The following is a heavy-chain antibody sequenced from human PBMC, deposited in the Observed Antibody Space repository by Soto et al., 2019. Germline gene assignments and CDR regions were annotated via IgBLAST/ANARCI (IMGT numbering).Heavy chain of an antibody. CDR2: IYYSGST. Sequence: SETLSLPCTVSGGSISSYDWSWIRQPPGKGLEWIGYIYYSGSTNYNPSLKSRVTISVDTSKNQFSLKLSSVTAADTAVYYCARDQNDILTGYYNAFDIWGQGTMVTVS. CDR3: ARDQNDILTGYYNAFDI. V-gene: IGHV4-59*01. CDR1: GGSISSYD. J-gene: IGHJ3*02. D-gene: IGHD3-9*01.